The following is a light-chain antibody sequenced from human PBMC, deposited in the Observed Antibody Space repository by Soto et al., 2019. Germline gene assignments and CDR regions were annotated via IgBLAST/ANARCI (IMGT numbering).Light chain of an antibody. CDR1: SRDVGGYND. J-gene: IGLJ2*01. V-gene: IGLV2-14*01. Sequence: QSALTQPASVSGSPGQSITISCTGTSRDVGGYNDVSWYQQHPGKAPKLMIYDVSNRPSGVSNRFSGSKSGNTASLTISGLQAEDEADYYCSSYTSSSRVVFGGGTKLTVL. CDR2: DVS. CDR3: SSYTSSSRVV.